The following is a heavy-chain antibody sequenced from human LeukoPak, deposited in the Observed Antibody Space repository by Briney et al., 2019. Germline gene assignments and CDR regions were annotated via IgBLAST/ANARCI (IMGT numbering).Heavy chain of an antibody. V-gene: IGHV4-39*07. CDR1: GGSISSSSYY. CDR3: ARRNEAHYDFWSGYYPNDAFDI. D-gene: IGHD3-3*01. J-gene: IGHJ3*02. CDR2: IYTSGST. Sequence: PSETLSLTCTVSGGSISSSSYYWGWIRQPPGKGLEWIGRIYTSGSTNYNPSLKSRVTISVDTSKNQFSLKLSSVTAADTAVYYCARRNEAHYDFWSGYYPNDAFDIWGQGAMVTVSS.